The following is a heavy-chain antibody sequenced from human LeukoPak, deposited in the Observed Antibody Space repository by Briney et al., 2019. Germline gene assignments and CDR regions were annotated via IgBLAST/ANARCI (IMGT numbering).Heavy chain of an antibody. V-gene: IGHV4-30-2*01. Sequence: PSETLSLTCAVSGGSISSGGYSWSWIRQPPGKGLEWIGYIYHSGSTYYNPSLKSRVTISVDRSKNQFSLKLSSVTAADTAVYYCARAVVGSGWLDYWGQGTLVTVSS. J-gene: IGHJ4*02. CDR2: IYHSGST. CDR1: GGSISSGGYS. CDR3: ARAVVGSGWLDY. D-gene: IGHD6-19*01.